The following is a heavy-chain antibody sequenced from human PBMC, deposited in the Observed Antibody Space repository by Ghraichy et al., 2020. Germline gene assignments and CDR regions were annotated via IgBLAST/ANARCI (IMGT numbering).Heavy chain of an antibody. CDR2: ISGSGGST. J-gene: IGHJ4*02. D-gene: IGHD3-16*02. CDR3: AKDYDYVWGSYRYNYFDY. Sequence: GGSLRLSCAASGFTFSSYAMSWVRQAPGKGLEWVSAISGSGGSTYYADSVKGRFTISRDNSKNTLYLQMNSLRAEDTAVYYCAKDYDYVWGSYRYNYFDYWGQGTLVTVSS. CDR1: GFTFSSYA. V-gene: IGHV3-23*01.